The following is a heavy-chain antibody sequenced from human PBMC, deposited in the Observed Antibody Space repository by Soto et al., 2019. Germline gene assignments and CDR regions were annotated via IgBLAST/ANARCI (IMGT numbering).Heavy chain of an antibody. D-gene: IGHD6-13*01. Sequence: QVQLVQSGAEVKKPGSSVKVSCKASGGSFSSYTFTWVRQAPGQGLEWMGRIIPILAIANYAQKFQGRVTISADTSTSTAYMELSSLRSEDTAVYYCASNPAADYYYYYMDVWGKGTTVTVS. J-gene: IGHJ6*03. V-gene: IGHV1-69*02. CDR2: IIPILAIA. CDR3: ASNPAADYYYYYMDV. CDR1: GGSFSSYT.